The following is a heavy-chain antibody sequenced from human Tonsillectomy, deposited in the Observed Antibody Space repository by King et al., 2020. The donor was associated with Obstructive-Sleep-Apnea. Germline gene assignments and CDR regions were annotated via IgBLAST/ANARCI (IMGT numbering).Heavy chain of an antibody. J-gene: IGHJ3*02. CDR2: ISGSGGST. V-gene: IGHV3-23*04. Sequence: VQLVESGGGLVQPGGSLRLSCAASGFTFSSYAMSWVRQAPGKGLEWVSGISGSGGSTYYAESVKGRFTISRDNSKNTLYLQMNSLRTEDTAVYYCAKDQSSYDFWSGHYAFDIWGQGTMVTVSS. CDR3: AKDQSSYDFWSGHYAFDI. CDR1: GFTFSSYA. D-gene: IGHD3-3*01.